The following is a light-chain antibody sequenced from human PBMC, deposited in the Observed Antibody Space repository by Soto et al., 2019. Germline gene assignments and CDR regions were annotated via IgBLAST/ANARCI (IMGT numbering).Light chain of an antibody. CDR2: DDS. CDR1: NIGSKS. Sequence: SYELTQPPSVSVAPGQTARITCGGNNIGSKSVHWYQQKPGQAPVLVVYDDSGRPSGIPERFSGSNSGNTATLTISRVEAGDEADSYCQVWDSSSDHYVFGTGTKVTVL. V-gene: IGLV3-21*02. CDR3: QVWDSSSDHYV. J-gene: IGLJ1*01.